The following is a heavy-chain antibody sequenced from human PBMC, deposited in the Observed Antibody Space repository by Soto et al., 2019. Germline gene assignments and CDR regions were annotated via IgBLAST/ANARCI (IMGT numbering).Heavy chain of an antibody. J-gene: IGHJ6*02. V-gene: IGHV3-15*07. Sequence: PGGSLRLSCAASGFTFSNAWMNWVRQAPGKGLEWVGRIKSKTDGGTTDYAAPVKGRFTISRDDSKNTLYLQMNSLKTEDTAVYYCTTWTGTHHRYYYYYGMDVWGQGTTVTVSS. CDR3: TTWTGTHHRYYYYYGMDV. D-gene: IGHD1-1*01. CDR1: GFTFSNAW. CDR2: IKSKTDGGTT.